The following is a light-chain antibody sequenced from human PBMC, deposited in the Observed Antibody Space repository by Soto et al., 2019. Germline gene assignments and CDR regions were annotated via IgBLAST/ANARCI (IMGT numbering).Light chain of an antibody. Sequence: QSVLTQPPSASGTPGQRVTISCSGSSSNIGSNFVYWYQQFPGTAPKLLIYRNNQRPSGVPDRFSGSKSGTSASLAISGLPSADDADYYCAAWDDSLSGWVFGGGTQLTVL. CDR1: SSNIGSNF. CDR2: RNN. CDR3: AAWDDSLSGWV. J-gene: IGLJ3*02. V-gene: IGLV1-47*01.